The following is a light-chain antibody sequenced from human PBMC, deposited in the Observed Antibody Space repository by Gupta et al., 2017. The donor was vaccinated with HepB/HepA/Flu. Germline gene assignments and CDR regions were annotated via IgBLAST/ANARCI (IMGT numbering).Light chain of an antibody. J-gene: IGLJ3*02. V-gene: IGLV4-69*01. Sequence: QLVLTQSPSASAPRGAAVKPTCTLSSGHNKYAIAWHHQQPEKGPRFLMKVHSDGSHSMGDGVPDRFSGSSSGADPYITISSLQAEDEGYYYCPTWGTGLWVFGGGTKLTVL. CDR3: PTWGTGLWV. CDR2: VHSDGSH. CDR1: SGHNKYA.